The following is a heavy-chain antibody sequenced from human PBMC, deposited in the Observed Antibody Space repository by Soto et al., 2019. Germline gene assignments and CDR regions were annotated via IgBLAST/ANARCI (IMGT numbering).Heavy chain of an antibody. Sequence: QVQLQESGPGLVKPSETLSLTCTVSGASISGYYWSWIRKSAGKGLEWIGRIYATGTTDYNPSLKSRVMMSVDRSKKQFFVRLRSVPAADTAVYYCVRDGTKTLRDWFDPWGQEISVTVSS. D-gene: IGHD1-1*01. CDR2: IYATGTT. CDR3: VRDGTKTLRDWFDP. J-gene: IGHJ5*02. V-gene: IGHV4-4*07. CDR1: GASISGYY.